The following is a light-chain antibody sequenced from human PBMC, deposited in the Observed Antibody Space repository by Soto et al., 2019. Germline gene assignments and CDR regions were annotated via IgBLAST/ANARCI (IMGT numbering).Light chain of an antibody. J-gene: IGKJ1*01. CDR1: QSIDNN. V-gene: IGKV3-15*01. CDR2: GAS. Sequence: EIVMTQSPVTLSVSPGEIATLSCSASQSIDNNLAWYQQKPGQAPRLLIHGASTRATGIPARFSGSGSGTEFTLTISSLQSEDFAIYYCQRQSNWPRTFGQGTKVDIK. CDR3: QRQSNWPRT.